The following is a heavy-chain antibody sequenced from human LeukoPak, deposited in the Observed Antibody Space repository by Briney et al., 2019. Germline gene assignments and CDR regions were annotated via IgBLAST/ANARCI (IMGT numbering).Heavy chain of an antibody. CDR1: GYSFTSHW. V-gene: IGHV5-51*01. D-gene: IGHD3-3*01. CDR2: INPADSDT. J-gene: IGHJ4*02. CDR3: ARQGPGVVMDY. Sequence: PGESLKISCKASGYSFTSHWIGWVRQMPGKGLEWMMIINPADSDTRYSPSFQGQVTISVDKSITTAYLQWSSLKASDTAMYYSARQGPGVVMDYWGQGTLVTVSS.